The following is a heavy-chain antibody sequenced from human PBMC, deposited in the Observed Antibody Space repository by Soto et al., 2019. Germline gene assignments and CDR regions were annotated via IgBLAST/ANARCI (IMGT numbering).Heavy chain of an antibody. J-gene: IGHJ6*02. V-gene: IGHV1-8*01. CDR1: GYTFTSYD. D-gene: IGHD3-3*01. CDR3: ARTIYYDFWSGQGMDV. CDR2: MNPNSGNT. Sequence: ASVKVSCKASGYTFTSYDINWVRQATGQGLEWMGWMNPNSGNTGYVQKFQGRVTMTRNTSISTAYMGLSSLRSEDTAVYYCARTIYYDFWSGQGMDVWGQGTTVTVSS.